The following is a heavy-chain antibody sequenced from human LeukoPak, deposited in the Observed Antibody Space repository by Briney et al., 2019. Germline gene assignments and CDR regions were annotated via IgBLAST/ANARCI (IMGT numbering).Heavy chain of an antibody. V-gene: IGHV1-69*04. J-gene: IGHJ4*02. CDR1: GGTFSSYA. CDR2: IIPILGIA. CDR3: AREARDIVVVVAATGFDY. Sequence: ASVKVSCKASGGTFSSYAISWVRQAPGQGLEWMGRIIPILGIANYAQKFQGRVTITADKTTSTAYMELSSLRSEDTAVYYCAREARDIVVVVAATGFDYWGQGTLVTVSS. D-gene: IGHD2-15*01.